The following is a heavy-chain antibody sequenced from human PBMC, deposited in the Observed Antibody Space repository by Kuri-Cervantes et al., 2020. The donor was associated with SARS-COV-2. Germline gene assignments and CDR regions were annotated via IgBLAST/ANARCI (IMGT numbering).Heavy chain of an antibody. CDR2: ISAYNGNT. Sequence: ASVKVSCKASGYTFTRYGISWVRQAPGQGLEWMGWISAYNGNTNYAQKFQGRVTMTTDTSTSTAYMELRSLRSDDAAVYYCAKVPGDGYNWNYSPLFDYWGQGTLVTAPQ. V-gene: IGHV1-18*04. CDR1: GYTFTRYG. J-gene: IGHJ4*02. D-gene: IGHD1-7*01. CDR3: AKVPGDGYNWNYSPLFDY.